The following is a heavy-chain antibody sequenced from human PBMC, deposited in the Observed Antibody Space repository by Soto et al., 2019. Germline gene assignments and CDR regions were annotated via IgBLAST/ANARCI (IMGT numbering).Heavy chain of an antibody. CDR2: INAGNGNT. Sequence: QVQLVQSGAEVKKPGASVKVSCKASGYTFTSYAMHWVRQAPGQRLEWMGWINAGNGNTKYSQKFQGRVTITWDTSASTAYMELSSLRSEDTAVYYCAGGLGLYYFDYWGQGTLVTVSS. J-gene: IGHJ4*02. D-gene: IGHD1-26*01. V-gene: IGHV1-3*01. CDR1: GYTFTSYA. CDR3: AGGLGLYYFDY.